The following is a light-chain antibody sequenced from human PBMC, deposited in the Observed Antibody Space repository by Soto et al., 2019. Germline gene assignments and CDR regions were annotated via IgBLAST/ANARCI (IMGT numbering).Light chain of an antibody. Sequence: EIVFTQSPATLSLSPGERATLSCMSSQSVKTSLVWYQQRPGQPPRLLIHDASHRAAGIPARFSGSGFGTDFTLTISSLEPEDAAVYYCQQRSNWPPITFGQGTRLEIK. CDR1: QSVKTS. J-gene: IGKJ5*01. CDR3: QQRSNWPPIT. V-gene: IGKV3-11*01. CDR2: DAS.